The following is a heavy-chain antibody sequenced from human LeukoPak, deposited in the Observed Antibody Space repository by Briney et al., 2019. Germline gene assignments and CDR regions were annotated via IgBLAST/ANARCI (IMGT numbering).Heavy chain of an antibody. CDR2: IYYSGST. Sequence: SETLSLTCTVSGGSISSYYWSWIRQPPGKGLEWIGYIYYSGSTNYNPSLKSRVTMSVDTSKNQFSLKLSSVTAADTAVYYCARIVGGYCSGGSCYGGWFDPWGQGTLVTVSS. D-gene: IGHD2-15*01. CDR3: ARIVGGYCSGGSCYGGWFDP. J-gene: IGHJ5*02. CDR1: GGSISSYY. V-gene: IGHV4-59*12.